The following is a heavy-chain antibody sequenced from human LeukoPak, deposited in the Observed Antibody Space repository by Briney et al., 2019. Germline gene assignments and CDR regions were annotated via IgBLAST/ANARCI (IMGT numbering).Heavy chain of an antibody. Sequence: ASVKVSCKASGGTFISYAISWVRQAPGRGLEWMGGIIPIFGTANYAQKFQGRVTITADESTSTAYMELSSLRSEDTAVYYCARDTSRDFWSGYYIGYFDYWGQGTLVTVSS. V-gene: IGHV1-69*13. J-gene: IGHJ4*02. CDR1: GGTFISYA. CDR2: IIPIFGTA. CDR3: ARDTSRDFWSGYYIGYFDY. D-gene: IGHD3-3*01.